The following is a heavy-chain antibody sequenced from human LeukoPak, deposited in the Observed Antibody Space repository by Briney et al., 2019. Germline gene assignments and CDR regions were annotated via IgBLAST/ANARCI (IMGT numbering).Heavy chain of an antibody. Sequence: ASVKVSCKASGYTFTRYYMHWVRQAPGQGLEWMGWINPNNGGTNYAQKLQGRVTMTMDTSISTAYMELSRLRSDDTDVYYCERVTGMAGGNFLDYWGQGTLVTVSS. J-gene: IGHJ4*02. CDR1: GYTFTRYY. CDR3: ERVTGMAGGNFLDY. V-gene: IGHV1-2*02. CDR2: INPNNGGT. D-gene: IGHD3-9*01.